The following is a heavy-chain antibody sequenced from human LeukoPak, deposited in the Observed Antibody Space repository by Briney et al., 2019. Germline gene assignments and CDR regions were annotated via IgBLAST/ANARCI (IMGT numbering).Heavy chain of an antibody. D-gene: IGHD6-13*01. J-gene: IGHJ4*02. V-gene: IGHV4-34*01. CDR1: GGSFSGYY. Sequence: SETLSLTCAVYGGSFSGYYWSWIRQPPGKGLEWIGEINHSGSTNYNPSLKSRVTISVDTSKNQFSLKLSSVTAADTAVYYCARSLGYSSLHDYWGQGTLVTVSS. CDR2: INHSGST. CDR3: ARSLGYSSLHDY.